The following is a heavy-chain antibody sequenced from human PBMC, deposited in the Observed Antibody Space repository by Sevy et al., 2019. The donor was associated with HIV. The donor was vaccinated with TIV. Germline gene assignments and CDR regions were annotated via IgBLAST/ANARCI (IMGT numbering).Heavy chain of an antibody. Sequence: ASVKVSCKASGGTFSSYAISWVRQAPGQGLEWMGGIIPIFGTANYAQKFQGRVTITADESTSTAYMELSSLRSEDTAVYYCAREGERYDSRAAFDMWGQRTMVTVSS. D-gene: IGHD3-22*01. CDR3: AREGERYDSRAAFDM. V-gene: IGHV1-69*13. J-gene: IGHJ3*02. CDR1: GGTFSSYA. CDR2: IIPIFGTA.